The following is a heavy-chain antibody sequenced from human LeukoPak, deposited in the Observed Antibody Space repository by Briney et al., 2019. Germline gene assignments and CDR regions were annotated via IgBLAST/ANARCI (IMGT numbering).Heavy chain of an antibody. D-gene: IGHD1-26*01. V-gene: IGHV3-23*01. CDR1: GFTFSTLA. J-gene: IGHJ4*02. Sequence: GGSLRLSCAASGFTFSTLAMSWVRQAPGKGLEWVSVIIGSDVSTYYADSVKGRFTISRDNAMNTLYLQMNSLRAEDSALYYCTRDVQGSRLYLVGSQNDWGQGTLVTVSS. CDR2: IIGSDVST. CDR3: TRDVQGSRLYLVGSQND.